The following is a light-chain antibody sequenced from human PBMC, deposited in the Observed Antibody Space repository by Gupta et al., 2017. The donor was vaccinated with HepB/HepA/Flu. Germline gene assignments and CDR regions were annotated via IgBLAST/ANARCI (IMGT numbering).Light chain of an antibody. CDR3: QKYISAPFT. V-gene: IGKV1-27*01. CDR2: ATS. J-gene: IGKJ3*01. CDR1: QGINNY. Sequence: DIQMTQSPSSLSASVGDRVTITCRTSQGINNYLAWYQQKPGKVPKLLIYATSALHSGVPSRFSGSGSGIDFTLTISSLQPEDVATYYCQKYISAPFTFGPGTKVDIK.